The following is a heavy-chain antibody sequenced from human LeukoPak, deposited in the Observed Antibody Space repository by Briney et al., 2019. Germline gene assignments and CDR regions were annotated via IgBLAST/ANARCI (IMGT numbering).Heavy chain of an antibody. D-gene: IGHD4-17*01. J-gene: IGHJ4*02. CDR3: TAVTTGGYYFDY. Sequence: GGSLRLSCTASGFDFSDYAISWFRQAPGKGLEWVGFIRSKAYGGTTEYAASVKGRFTISRDDSKSIAYLQMNSLKTEDTAVYYCTAVTTGGYYFDYWGQGTLVTVSS. CDR1: GFDFSDYA. CDR2: IRSKAYGGTT. V-gene: IGHV3-49*03.